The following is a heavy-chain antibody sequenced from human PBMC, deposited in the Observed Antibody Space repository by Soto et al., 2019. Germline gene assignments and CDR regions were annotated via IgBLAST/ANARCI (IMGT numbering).Heavy chain of an antibody. V-gene: IGHV1-3*01. CDR3: ARDPEDSGSYILDY. CDR1: GYTFTSYA. J-gene: IGHJ4*02. CDR2: INAGNGNT. Sequence: ASVKVSCKASGYTFTSYAMHWVRQAPGQRLEWMGWINAGNGNTKYSQKFQGRVTITRDTSASTAYMELSSLRSEDTAVDYCARDPEDSGSYILDYWGQGTLVTVSS. D-gene: IGHD1-26*01.